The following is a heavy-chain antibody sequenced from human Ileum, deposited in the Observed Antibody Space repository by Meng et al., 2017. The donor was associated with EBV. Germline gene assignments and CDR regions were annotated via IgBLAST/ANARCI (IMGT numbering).Heavy chain of an antibody. CDR1: GDSVSSNSAA. CDR2: TYYRSKWYN. V-gene: IGHV6-1*01. D-gene: IGHD3-22*01. J-gene: IGHJ4*02. Sequence: VQLQQSWPGLAKPLQTPPLTCALSGDSVSSNSAAWNWIRQSPSRGLEWLGRTYYRSKWYNDYAVSVKSRITINPDTSKNQFSLQLNSVTPEDTAVYYCARDSSSSAYSPFDYWGQGTLVTVSS. CDR3: ARDSSSSAYSPFDY.